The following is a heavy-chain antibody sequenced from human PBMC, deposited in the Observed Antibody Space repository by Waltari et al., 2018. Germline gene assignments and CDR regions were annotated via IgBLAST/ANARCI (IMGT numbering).Heavy chain of an antibody. J-gene: IGHJ6*02. CDR1: GFIFNIYD. V-gene: IGHV3-21*01. CDR3: ARVFYSSMGNFGMDV. CDR2: ISSSSTYI. Sequence: EVQLVESGGGLVKPGGSLRLSCAASGFIFNIYDMNWVRQAPGKGLEWVSSISSSSTYIYYAASVKGRVTISRDNAKNSLYLQMNSLRAEDTAVYYCARVFYSSMGNFGMDVWGQGTTVTVSS. D-gene: IGHD6-13*01.